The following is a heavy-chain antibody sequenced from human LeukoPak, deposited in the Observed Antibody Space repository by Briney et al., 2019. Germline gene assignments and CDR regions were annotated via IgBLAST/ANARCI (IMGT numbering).Heavy chain of an antibody. V-gene: IGHV6-1*01. CDR1: VDSFSTYSGA. Sequence: SQTLSLTCAISVDSFSTYSGAWNWIRQSPSRGLEWLGRTFYRSKWYYDYALSVKSRMTISPDTSKNQFSLQLSSLTPEDTAVYFCPRGFKHTNGYYFDFWRQGALVTVSS. D-gene: IGHD5-24*01. CDR3: PRGFKHTNGYYFDF. CDR2: TFYRSKWYY. J-gene: IGHJ4*02.